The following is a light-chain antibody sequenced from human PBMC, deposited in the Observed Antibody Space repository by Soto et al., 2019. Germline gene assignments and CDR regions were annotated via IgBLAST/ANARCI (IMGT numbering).Light chain of an antibody. CDR3: QSYDDSLGVHYV. J-gene: IGLJ1*01. Sequence: QSVLTQPPSVSGAPGQRVTISCTGSSSNIGSTYDVQWYQQLPGTAPKLLIHGNTDRPAGVPDRFSGSKSGTSASLTITGLQADDEADYYCQSYDDSLGVHYVFRTGTKVTIL. V-gene: IGLV1-40*01. CDR1: SSNIGSTYD. CDR2: GNT.